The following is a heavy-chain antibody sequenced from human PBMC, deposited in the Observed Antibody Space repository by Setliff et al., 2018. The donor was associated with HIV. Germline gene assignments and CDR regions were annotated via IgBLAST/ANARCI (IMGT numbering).Heavy chain of an antibody. V-gene: IGHV3-13*01. Sequence: PGGSLRLSCAASGFTFSSYDMFWVRQVAGKGLEWVSAIGTAADTFYPASVKGRFIISGENAKNSLYLQMNSLRVGDTAVYYCARDLLGTYNGYLHYWGQGTLVTVSS. CDR2: IGTAADT. CDR1: GFTFSSYD. CDR3: ARDLLGTYNGYLHY. D-gene: IGHD1-1*01. J-gene: IGHJ1*01.